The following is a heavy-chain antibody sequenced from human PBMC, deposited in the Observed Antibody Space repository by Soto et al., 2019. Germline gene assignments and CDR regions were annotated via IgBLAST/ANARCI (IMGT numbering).Heavy chain of an antibody. Sequence: GGSLRLSCAASGFTFSSYSMNWVRQAPGKGLEWVSSINSSSSYIYYADSVKGRFTISRDNAKNSLYLQMNSLRAEDTAVYYCAIGFLEWLSHMDVWGKGTTVTVSS. V-gene: IGHV3-21*01. CDR3: AIGFLEWLSHMDV. D-gene: IGHD3-3*01. J-gene: IGHJ6*03. CDR1: GFTFSSYS. CDR2: INSSSSYI.